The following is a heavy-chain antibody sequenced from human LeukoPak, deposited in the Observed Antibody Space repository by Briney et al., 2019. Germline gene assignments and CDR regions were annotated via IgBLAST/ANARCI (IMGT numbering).Heavy chain of an antibody. D-gene: IGHD3-22*01. J-gene: IGHJ4*02. CDR2: IKSKTDGGTT. CDR1: GFTFSNAW. CDR3: TTNYYDSSGYYY. V-gene: IGHV3-15*01. Sequence: PGGSLRLSCAASGFTFSNAWMSCVRQAPGKGLEWVGRIKSKTDGGTTDYAAPVKGRFTISRDDSKNTLYLQMNSLKTEDTAVYYCTTNYYDSSGYYYWGQGTLVTVSS.